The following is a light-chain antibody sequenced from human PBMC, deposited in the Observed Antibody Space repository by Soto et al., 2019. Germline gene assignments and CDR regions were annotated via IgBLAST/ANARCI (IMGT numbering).Light chain of an antibody. CDR1: SSDVGGYNF. Sequence: QSVLTQPPSASGSPGQSVTISCTGTSSDVGGYNFVSWYQQHPGKAPKLIIYEVSERPSGVPDRFSGSKAGNTAYLTVSGLQADDEADYYCSSYAGSTFNVFGIGTKVTVL. CDR2: EVS. J-gene: IGLJ1*01. V-gene: IGLV2-8*01. CDR3: SSYAGSTFNV.